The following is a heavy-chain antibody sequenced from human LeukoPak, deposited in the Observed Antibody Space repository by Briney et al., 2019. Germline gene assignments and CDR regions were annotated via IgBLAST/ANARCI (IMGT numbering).Heavy chain of an antibody. CDR2: IYYSGST. V-gene: IGHV4-59*08. CDR3: ARGYDFWTGAFDI. CDR1: GGSISSYY. Sequence: SETLSLTCTVSGGSISSYYWSWIRQPPGKGLEWIGYIYYSGSTNYNPSLKSRVTISVDTSKNQFSLKLSSVTAADTAVYYCARGYDFWTGAFDIWGQGTMVTVSS. D-gene: IGHD3-3*01. J-gene: IGHJ3*02.